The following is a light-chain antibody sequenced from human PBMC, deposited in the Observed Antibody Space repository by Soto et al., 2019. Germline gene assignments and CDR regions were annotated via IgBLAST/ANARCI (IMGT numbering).Light chain of an antibody. CDR1: QGISSW. CDR2: AAS. V-gene: IGKV1D-12*01. CDR3: QQLNSFPLT. J-gene: IGKJ5*01. Sequence: DIQMTQSPSSVSASVGDRVTITCRASQGISSWLAWYQRKPGRAPKLLSEAASRLQAGGPLRFSGSGSGTDFTLTISDLQPEDFATDYCQQLNSFPLTFGQGTRLEIK.